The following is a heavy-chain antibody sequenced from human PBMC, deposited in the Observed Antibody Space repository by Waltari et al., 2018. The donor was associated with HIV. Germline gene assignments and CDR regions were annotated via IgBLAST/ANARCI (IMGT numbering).Heavy chain of an antibody. Sequence: QMQLVQSGAEVKKTGSSVKVSCKASGYTFTYRYLHWVRQAPGQALEWMGWITPFNGNTNYAQKFQDRVTITRDRSMSTAYMELSSLRSEDTAMYYCARSGYYGSGSQGPVDWYFDLWGRGTLVTVSS. D-gene: IGHD3-10*01. CDR2: ITPFNGNT. V-gene: IGHV1-45*02. CDR3: ARSGYYGSGSQGPVDWYFDL. J-gene: IGHJ2*01. CDR1: GYTFTYRY.